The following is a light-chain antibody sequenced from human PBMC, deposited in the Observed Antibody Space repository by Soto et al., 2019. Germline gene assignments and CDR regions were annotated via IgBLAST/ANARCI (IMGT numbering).Light chain of an antibody. V-gene: IGLV2-8*01. CDR3: SSYAGSNNYV. CDR1: SSDVGGYNY. CDR2: EVS. Sequence: QSVLTQPPSGSGSPGQSVTISCTGTSSDVGGYNYVSWYQQHPGKAPKLMIYEVSKRPSGVPDRFSGSKSGNTASLTVSGLQAEDEADYCCSSYAGSNNYVFGTGTKVTVL. J-gene: IGLJ1*01.